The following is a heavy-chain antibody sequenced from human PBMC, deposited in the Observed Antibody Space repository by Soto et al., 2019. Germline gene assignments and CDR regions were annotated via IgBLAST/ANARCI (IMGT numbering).Heavy chain of an antibody. Sequence: QLQLRESGPGLVKPSETLSLTCSVSGGSTTSNSHYWGWIRQPPGKGLEWIGSIYYSGSTYYNPSLKSRVTISVDTTKNQFSLKLSSVTAADTAVYYCAGDKTYMEPTFDYWGQGTLVAVSS. CDR1: GGSTTSNSHY. CDR3: AGDKTYMEPTFDY. V-gene: IGHV4-39*01. D-gene: IGHD1-1*01. CDR2: IYYSGST. J-gene: IGHJ4*02.